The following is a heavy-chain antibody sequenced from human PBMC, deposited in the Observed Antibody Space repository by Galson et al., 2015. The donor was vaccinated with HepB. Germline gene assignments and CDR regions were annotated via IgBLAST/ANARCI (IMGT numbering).Heavy chain of an antibody. CDR3: ARHGAASGYYYMSYFDY. J-gene: IGHJ4*02. CDR1: GGSITGNYY. V-gene: IGHV4-39*01. CDR2: LYYTGST. Sequence: ETLSLTCTVSGGSITGNYYWGWIRQPPGKGLEWIGSLYYTGSTYYTPSLESRAGISVDTSKNQFSLSLTSVTAADTALYYCARHGAASGYYYMSYFDYWGQGVLVTVSP. D-gene: IGHD3-22*01.